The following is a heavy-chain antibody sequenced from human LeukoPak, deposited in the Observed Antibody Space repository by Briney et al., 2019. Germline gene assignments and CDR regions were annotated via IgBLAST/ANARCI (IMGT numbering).Heavy chain of an antibody. J-gene: IGHJ4*02. CDR2: IYYSGST. D-gene: IGHD2-8*01. CDR1: GGSISSSSYY. Sequence: PSETLSLTCTVSGGSISSSSYYWGWIRQPPGKGLEWIGSIYYSGSTYYNPSLKSRVTISVGTSKNQFSLKLSSVTAADTAVYYCARQPFCTNGVCYPLYYFDYWGQGTLVTVSS. V-gene: IGHV4-39*01. CDR3: ARQPFCTNGVCYPLYYFDY.